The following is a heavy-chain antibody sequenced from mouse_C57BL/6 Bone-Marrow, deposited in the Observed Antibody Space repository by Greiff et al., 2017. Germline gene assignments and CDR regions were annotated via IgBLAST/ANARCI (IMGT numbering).Heavy chain of an antibody. J-gene: IGHJ3*01. CDR2: ILPGSGST. V-gene: IGHV1-9*01. Sequence: VQLQQSGAELMKPGASVKLSCKASGYTFTGYWIEWVKQRPGHGLEWIGEILPGSGSTNYNEKFKGKATFTADTSSNTASLQLRCLTSEDSALSDCAIARDGYWRSWAWFAYGGQGTLVTVSA. D-gene: IGHD2-3*01. CDR3: AIARDGYWRSWAWFAY. CDR1: GYTFTGYW.